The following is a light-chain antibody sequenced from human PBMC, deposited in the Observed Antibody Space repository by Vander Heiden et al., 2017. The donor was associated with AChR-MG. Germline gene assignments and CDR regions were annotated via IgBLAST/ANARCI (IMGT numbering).Light chain of an antibody. CDR1: QDIYNY. Sequence: DIQMTRSQSSLSASVGDRVTITCQASQDIYNYLNWYQQKPGKAPKLLIYQASNLKTGVPPRFSGSGSGTDFTFTISSLQPEDVATYYCQQYDDLPHTFGQGTKLEIK. CDR3: QQYDDLPHT. V-gene: IGKV1-33*01. J-gene: IGKJ2*01. CDR2: QAS.